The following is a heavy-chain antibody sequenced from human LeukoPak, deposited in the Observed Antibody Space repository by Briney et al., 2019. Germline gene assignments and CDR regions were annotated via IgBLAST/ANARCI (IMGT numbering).Heavy chain of an antibody. J-gene: IGHJ4*02. Sequence: SETLSLTCTVSGGSISSYYWSWIRQPAGKGLEWIGRIYTSGSTNYNPSLKSRVTMSVDTSKNQFSPKLSSVTAADTAVYYCARDRKYYDSSGYYLHYFDYWGQGTLVTVSS. CDR1: GGSISSYY. V-gene: IGHV4-4*07. D-gene: IGHD3-22*01. CDR3: ARDRKYYDSSGYYLHYFDY. CDR2: IYTSGST.